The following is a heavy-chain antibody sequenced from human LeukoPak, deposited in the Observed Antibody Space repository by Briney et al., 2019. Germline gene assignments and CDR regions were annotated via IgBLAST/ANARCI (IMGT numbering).Heavy chain of an antibody. CDR3: AKDPRTAAAYYFDY. V-gene: IGHV3-30*18. D-gene: IGHD6-13*01. J-gene: IGHJ4*02. Sequence: GGSLRLSCVASGFTFSSYAMHWVRQAPGKGLEWVAVISRDGRDKHHADSVKGRFTISRDNSKNTLYLQMDSLRAEDTAVYFCAKDPRTAAAYYFDYWGQGILVTVSS. CDR2: ISRDGRDK. CDR1: GFTFSSYA.